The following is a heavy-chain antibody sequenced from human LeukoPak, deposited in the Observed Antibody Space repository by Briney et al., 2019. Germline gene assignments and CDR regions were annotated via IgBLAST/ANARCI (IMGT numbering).Heavy chain of an antibody. V-gene: IGHV1-69*06. D-gene: IGHD5-18*01. CDR2: IIPMSDTA. CDR3: ARDTAMVDGIFDY. CDR1: GGTFNSYA. J-gene: IGHJ4*02. Sequence: ASVKVSCKASGGTFNSYAISWVRQAPGQGLEWMGGIIPMSDTANYPQKFRGRLTITADIPTSTVYMELGSLRSEDTAVYYCARDTAMVDGIFDYWGQGTLVTVSS.